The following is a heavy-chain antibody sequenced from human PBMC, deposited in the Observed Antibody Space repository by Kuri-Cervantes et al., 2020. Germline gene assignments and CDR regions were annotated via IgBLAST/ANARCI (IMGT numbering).Heavy chain of an antibody. CDR3: ARDGEIYNWFDP. CDR2: INTKSGGT. D-gene: IGHD7-27*01. V-gene: IGHV1-2*02. J-gene: IGHJ5*02. CDR1: GYTFTSYD. Sequence: ASVKVSCKASGYTFTSYDIYWVRQATGQGLEWMGWINTKSGGTNYAQKFQGRVSMTRDTSSSTAYMELSGLRSDDTAVYYCARDGEIYNWFDPWGQGTLVTVSS.